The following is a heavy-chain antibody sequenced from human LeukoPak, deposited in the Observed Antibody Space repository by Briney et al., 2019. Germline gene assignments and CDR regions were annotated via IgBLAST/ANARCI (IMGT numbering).Heavy chain of an antibody. CDR3: AREDGSGPYYYYYYMDV. V-gene: IGHV7-4-1*02. J-gene: IGHJ6*03. Sequence: ASVKVSYKASGYTFTSYAMNWVRQAPGQGLEWMGWINTNTGNPTYAQGFTGRFVFSLDTSVSTAYLQISSLKAEDTAVYYCAREDGSGPYYYYYYMDVWGKGTTVTVSS. D-gene: IGHD3-10*01. CDR1: GYTFTSYA. CDR2: INTNTGNP.